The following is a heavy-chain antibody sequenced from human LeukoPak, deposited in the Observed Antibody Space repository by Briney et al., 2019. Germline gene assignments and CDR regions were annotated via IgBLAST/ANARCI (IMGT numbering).Heavy chain of an antibody. CDR1: GGSFSGYY. CDR2: INHSGST. Sequence: PSETLSLTCAVYGGSFSGYYWSWIRQPPGKGLEWIGEINHSGSTNYNPSLKSRVTISVDTSKNQFSLKLSSVTAADTAVYYCARQAREKRSFDYWGQGTLVTVSS. CDR3: ARQAREKRSFDY. V-gene: IGHV4-34*01. J-gene: IGHJ4*02.